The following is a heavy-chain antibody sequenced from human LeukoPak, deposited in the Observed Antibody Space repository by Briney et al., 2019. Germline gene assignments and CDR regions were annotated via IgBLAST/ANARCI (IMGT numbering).Heavy chain of an antibody. J-gene: IGHJ4*02. D-gene: IGHD3-10*01. Sequence: SETLSLTCSVAGYSISIGYYWGWIRQPPGKGLEFIGTIHHGGTTFYNPSLKSRVTISVDTSKNQFSLNLSSVTAADTAVYYCAKSREHFYGSGLDYWGQGTLVTVSS. CDR1: GYSISIGYY. CDR2: IHHGGTT. CDR3: AKSREHFYGSGLDY. V-gene: IGHV4-38-2*02.